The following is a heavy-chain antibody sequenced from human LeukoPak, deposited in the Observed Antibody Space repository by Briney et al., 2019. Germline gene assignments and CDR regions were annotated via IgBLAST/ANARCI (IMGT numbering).Heavy chain of an antibody. CDR1: GGTFSSYA. J-gene: IGHJ6*04. V-gene: IGHV1-69*01. CDR3: ARGEQAYSGYDVHYYYGMDV. D-gene: IGHD5-12*01. CDR2: IIPIFGTA. Sequence: GSSVKVSCKASGGTFSSYAISWVRQAPGQGLEWMGGIIPIFGTANYAQKFQGRVTITADESTSTAYMELSSLRSEDTAVYYCARGEQAYSGYDVHYYYGMDVWGKGTTVTVSS.